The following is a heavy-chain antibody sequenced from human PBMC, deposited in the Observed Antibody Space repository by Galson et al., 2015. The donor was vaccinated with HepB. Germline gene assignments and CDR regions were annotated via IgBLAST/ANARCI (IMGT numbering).Heavy chain of an antibody. D-gene: IGHD2/OR15-2a*01. CDR2: ISYDAKNV. Sequence: SLRLSCAGSGFSLSNSAMHWVRQAPGKGLEWVAKISYDAKNVYYAESLRGRSAISRDYSKDALYLEINSLRVEDTAVYYCAADWTTIVTALDYWGQGALVTVSS. CDR3: AADWTTIVTALDY. CDR1: GFSLSNSA. J-gene: IGHJ4*02. V-gene: IGHV3-30*03.